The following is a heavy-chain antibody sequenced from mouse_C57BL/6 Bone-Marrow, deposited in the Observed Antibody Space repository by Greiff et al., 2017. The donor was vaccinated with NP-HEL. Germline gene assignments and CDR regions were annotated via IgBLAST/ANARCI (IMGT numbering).Heavy chain of an antibody. CDR1: GYTFTDYY. D-gene: IGHD2-5*01. J-gene: IGHJ3*01. CDR2: INPNNGGT. CDR3: AREEDYYYSNYVRFAY. V-gene: IGHV1-26*01. Sequence: EVQLQQSGPELVKPGASVKISCKASGYTFTDYYMNWVKQSHGKSLEWIGDINPNNGGTSYNQKFKGKATLTVDKSSSTAYMELRSLTSEDSAVYYCAREEDYYYSNYVRFAYWGQGTLVTVSA.